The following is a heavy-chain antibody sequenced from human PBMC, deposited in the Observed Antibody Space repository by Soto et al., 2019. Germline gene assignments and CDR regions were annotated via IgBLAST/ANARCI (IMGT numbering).Heavy chain of an antibody. J-gene: IGHJ6*02. CDR2: ISYDGSNK. CDR3: ARVGPGDFWSGYPYYYYGMDV. Sequence: PGGSLRLSCAASGFTFSSYAMHWVRQAPGKGLEWVAVISYDGSNKYYADSVKGRFTISRDNSKNTLYLQMNSLRAEDTAVYYCARVGPGDFWSGYPYYYYGMDVWGQGTTVTVSS. D-gene: IGHD3-3*01. V-gene: IGHV3-30-3*01. CDR1: GFTFSSYA.